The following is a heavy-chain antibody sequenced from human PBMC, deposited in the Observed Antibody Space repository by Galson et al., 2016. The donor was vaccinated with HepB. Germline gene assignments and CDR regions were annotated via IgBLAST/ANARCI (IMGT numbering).Heavy chain of an antibody. CDR3: ARGTNSSWAPFEDVYMDV. D-gene: IGHD6-13*01. CDR2: IWFDGDRK. V-gene: IGHV3-33*01. CDR1: GFTFSNYV. Sequence: SLRLSCAASGFTFSNYVIHWVRQAPGKGLEWVAVIWFDGDRKYYADSVKDRFTISRDNSKNTLSLQMNSLRVEDTAVYYCARGTNSSWAPFEDVYMDVWGKGTTVTVSS. J-gene: IGHJ6*04.